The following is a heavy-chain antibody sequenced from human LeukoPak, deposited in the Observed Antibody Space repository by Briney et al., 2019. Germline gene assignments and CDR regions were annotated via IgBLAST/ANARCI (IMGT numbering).Heavy chain of an antibody. CDR3: ARRYYDSSGYGFDY. D-gene: IGHD3-22*01. CDR2: ISSSSSTI. V-gene: IGHV3-48*01. J-gene: IGHJ4*02. Sequence: RGSLRLSCAASGFTFSSYSMNWVRQAPGKGLEWVSYISSSSSTIYYADSVKGRFTISRDNAKNSLYLQMNSLRAEDTAVYYCARRYYDSSGYGFDYWGQGTLVTVSS. CDR1: GFTFSSYS.